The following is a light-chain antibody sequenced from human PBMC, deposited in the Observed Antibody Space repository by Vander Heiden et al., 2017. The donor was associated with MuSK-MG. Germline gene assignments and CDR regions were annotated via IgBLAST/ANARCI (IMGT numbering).Light chain of an antibody. V-gene: IGLV10-54*02. CDR2: RND. Sequence: QAGLPHPPSLSKGLSQTATLTCTGNSNIVGNQGAPWLQQHQGHHPQRLAIRNDNRPSGISDGFSAYRSGNNASPLTIGLQPEEEADDYCSASDSGLSALVFGGGTKLTVL. CDR3: SASDSGLSALV. J-gene: IGLJ2*01. CDR1: SNIVGNQG.